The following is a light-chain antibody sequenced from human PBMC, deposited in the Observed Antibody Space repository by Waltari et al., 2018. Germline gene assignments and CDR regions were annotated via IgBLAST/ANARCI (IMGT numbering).Light chain of an antibody. CDR3: QQYYITPPST. V-gene: IGKV4-1*01. CDR2: WAS. J-gene: IGKJ5*01. CDR1: QSVLYSSNNKNY. Sequence: DIVMTQSPDPLAVSLVERATINCKSSQSVLYSSNNKNYLAWYQQKPGQPPKLLIYWASTPESGVPDRFSGSGSGTDFTLTISSLQAEDGAVYYCQQYYITPPSTFGQGTRLEIK.